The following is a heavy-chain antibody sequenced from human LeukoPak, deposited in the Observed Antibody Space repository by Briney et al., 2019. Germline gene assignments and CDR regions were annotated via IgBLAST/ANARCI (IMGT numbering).Heavy chain of an antibody. CDR3: AKLTSASGAYGVDV. D-gene: IGHD3-10*01. Sequence: GGSLRLSCAASGFTFSSYAMNWVRQAPGKGLEWVSTISGGGGSKHYADSVEGRFTISRDNSKNTVYLQMNSLRAEDTAIYYCAKLTSASGAYGVDVWGQGTTVTVSS. CDR2: ISGGGGSK. CDR1: GFTFSSYA. J-gene: IGHJ6*02. V-gene: IGHV3-23*01.